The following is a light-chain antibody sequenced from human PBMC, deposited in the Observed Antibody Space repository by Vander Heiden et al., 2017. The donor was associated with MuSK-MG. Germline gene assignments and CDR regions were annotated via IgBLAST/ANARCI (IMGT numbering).Light chain of an antibody. J-gene: IGLJ1*01. V-gene: IGLV3-21*02. CDR2: EDS. Sequence: SYVLTQPPSVSVAPGQTARITCGGNNIGSKSVHWYQQKPGQAPVVVVYEDSDRPSGIPERFSGFNFGNTATLTISRVEAGDEADCYCQAWDSSSDHEVFGTGTKLTVL. CDR3: QAWDSSSDHEV. CDR1: NIGSKS.